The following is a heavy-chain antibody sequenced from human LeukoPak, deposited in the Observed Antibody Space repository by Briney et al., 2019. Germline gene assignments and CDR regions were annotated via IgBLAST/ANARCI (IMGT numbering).Heavy chain of an antibody. CDR2: LYSGGST. J-gene: IGHJ5*02. V-gene: IGHV3-66*01. Sequence: GGSLRLSCAASGFTVSSNYMSWIRQSPGKGLEWVSVLYSGGSTYYADSVKGRFIISRDNSKNLLYLQMNSLKVEDTAVYYCARDSGTVGASGPWGQGTLVTVSS. CDR3: ARDSGTVGASGP. CDR1: GFTVSSNY. D-gene: IGHD1-26*01.